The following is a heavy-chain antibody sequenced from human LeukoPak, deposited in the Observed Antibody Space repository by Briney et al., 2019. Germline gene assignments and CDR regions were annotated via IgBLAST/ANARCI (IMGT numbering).Heavy chain of an antibody. CDR3: APRGEYRSFDY. V-gene: IGHV3-23*01. Sequence: GGSQTLLCTPSGLTFSNYAMSWVRQAPGKGLEWVSAISGSGGTTYHADSVKGRFTISRANSKNTLYRQMNSLRAEDTAVYYCAPRGEYRSFDYWGQGTLVTVSS. CDR1: GLTFSNYA. D-gene: IGHD5-18*01. J-gene: IGHJ4*02. CDR2: ISGSGGTT.